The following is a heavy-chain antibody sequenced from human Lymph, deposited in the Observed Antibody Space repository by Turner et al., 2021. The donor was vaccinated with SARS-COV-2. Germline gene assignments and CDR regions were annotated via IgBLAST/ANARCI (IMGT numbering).Heavy chain of an antibody. CDR2: IIPSFGIA. CDR1: GGPFSISHA. J-gene: IGHJ6*02. V-gene: IGHV1-69*01. Sequence: QVQLVQSGAEVKKPGSSVTVSFKASGGPFSISHAINWVRQAPGQGLEWRGGIIPSFGIANYEQKFQGRVTITADESTNKAYMELSSLRSEDTAVYYCARERGSISGAVRGMDVWGQGTTVTVSS. D-gene: IGHD7-27*01. CDR3: ARERGSISGAVRGMDV.